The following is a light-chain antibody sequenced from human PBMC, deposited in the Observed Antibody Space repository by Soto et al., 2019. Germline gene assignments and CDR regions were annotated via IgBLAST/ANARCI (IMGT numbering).Light chain of an antibody. CDR3: QQYGSSPIT. CDR2: GAS. CDR1: QRLTSSY. Sequence: EIVLTQSPGTLSLSPGERATLSCRASQRLTSSYLAWYQQRPGQAPRLLVFGASNRATGIPDRFSGSGSGTDFTLTISRLEPEDFVVYYCQQYGSSPITFGGGTKVEIK. V-gene: IGKV3-20*01. J-gene: IGKJ4*01.